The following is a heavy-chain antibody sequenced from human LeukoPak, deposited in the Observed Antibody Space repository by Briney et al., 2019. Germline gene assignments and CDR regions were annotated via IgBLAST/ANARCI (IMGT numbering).Heavy chain of an antibody. J-gene: IGHJ4*02. CDR1: GGSFSGYY. Sequence: PSETLSLTCAVYGGSFSGYYWSWIRQPPGKGLEWIEEINHSGSTNYNPSLKSRVTISVDTSKNQFSLKLSSVTAADTAVYYCARAPYYYDSGYYFDYWGQGTLVTVSS. CDR3: ARAPYYYDSGYYFDY. CDR2: INHSGST. V-gene: IGHV4-34*01. D-gene: IGHD3-10*01.